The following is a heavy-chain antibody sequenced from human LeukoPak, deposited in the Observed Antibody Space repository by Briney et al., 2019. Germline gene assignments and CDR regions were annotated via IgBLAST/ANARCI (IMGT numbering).Heavy chain of an antibody. J-gene: IGHJ4*02. CDR3: ARRSGVPAAIRLAYFDY. Sequence: PSETLSLTCAVYGGSFSGYYWSWIRQPPGKGLEWIGEINHSGSTNYNPSHKSRVTISVDTSKNQFSLKLSSVTAADTAVYYCARRSGVPAAIRLAYFDYWGQGTLVTVSS. V-gene: IGHV4-34*01. CDR1: GGSFSGYY. D-gene: IGHD2-2*02. CDR2: INHSGST.